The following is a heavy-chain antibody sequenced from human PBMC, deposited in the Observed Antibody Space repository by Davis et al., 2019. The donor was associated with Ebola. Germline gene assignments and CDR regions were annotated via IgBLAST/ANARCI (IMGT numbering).Heavy chain of an antibody. V-gene: IGHV5-10-1*01. CDR1: GYSFTNYW. D-gene: IGHD3-3*01. CDR3: AKHVTEFWSLEGAFDI. CDR2: NDPSDSYT. J-gene: IGHJ3*02. Sequence: PGGSLRLSCKGSGYSFTNYWISWVRQMPGKGLEWMGRNDPSDSYTNYSPSFQGHVTISTDKSISTAYLQWSSLKASDTAMYYCAKHVTEFWSLEGAFDIWGQGTMVTVSS.